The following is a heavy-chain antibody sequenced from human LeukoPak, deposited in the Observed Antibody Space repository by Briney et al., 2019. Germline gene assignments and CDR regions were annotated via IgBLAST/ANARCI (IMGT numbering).Heavy chain of an antibody. V-gene: IGHV3-7*03. D-gene: IGHD6-13*01. J-gene: IGHJ6*04. CDR3: ARAYSSSWYLYYYYGMDV. CDR2: IKQDGSEK. Sequence: GGSLRLSCAASGFTFSSYWMSWVRQAPGKGLEWVANIKQDGSEKYYVDSVKGRFTISRDNAKNSLYLQMNSLRAEDTAVCYCARAYSSSWYLYYYYGMDVWGKGTTVTVSS. CDR1: GFTFSSYW.